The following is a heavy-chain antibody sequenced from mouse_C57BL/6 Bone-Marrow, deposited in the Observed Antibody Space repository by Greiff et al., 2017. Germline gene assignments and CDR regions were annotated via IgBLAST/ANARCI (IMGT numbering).Heavy chain of an antibody. CDR1: GYTFTDYY. D-gene: IGHD1-1*01. J-gene: IGHJ1*03. CDR3: AREGYGSSYWYFDV. Sequence: EVQLQQSGPVLVKPGASVTMSCKASGYTFTDYYMNWVKQSHGKSLEWIGVINPYNGGTSYNQKFKGKATLTVDKSSSTAYMELNSLTSEDTAVYYGAREGYGSSYWYFDVWGTGTTVTVSS. V-gene: IGHV1-19*01. CDR2: INPYNGGT.